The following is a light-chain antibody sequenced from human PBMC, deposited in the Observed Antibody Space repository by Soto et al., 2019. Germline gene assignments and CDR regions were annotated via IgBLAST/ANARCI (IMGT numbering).Light chain of an antibody. V-gene: IGKV3-20*01. CDR3: QQYGSSPRLT. J-gene: IGKJ4*01. CDR1: QSVSSSY. CDR2: GAS. Sequence: EIVLTQSPGTLSLSPGERATLSCRASQSVSSSYLAWYQQKPGQAPRLLIYGASSRATGIPDRFSGSGSGTDFTLTISRLEPVDFAVYYCQQYGSSPRLTFGGGTKVDIK.